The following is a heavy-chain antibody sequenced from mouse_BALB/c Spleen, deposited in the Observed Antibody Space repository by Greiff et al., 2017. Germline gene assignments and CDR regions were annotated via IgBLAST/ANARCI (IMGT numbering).Heavy chain of an antibody. Sequence: VQLQQPGAELVKPGASVKLSCKASGYTFTSYWMHWVKQRPGQGLEWIGEINPSNGRTNYNEKFKSKATLTVDKSSSTAYMQLSSLTSEDSAVYYCARWGRYFDYWGQGTTLTVSS. J-gene: IGHJ2*01. CDR2: INPSNGRT. CDR3: ARWGRYFDY. CDR1: GYTFTSYW. V-gene: IGHV1S81*02. D-gene: IGHD1-1*01.